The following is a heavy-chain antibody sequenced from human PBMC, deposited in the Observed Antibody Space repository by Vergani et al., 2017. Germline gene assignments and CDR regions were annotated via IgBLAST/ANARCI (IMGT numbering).Heavy chain of an antibody. CDR1: GESLRSGSHY. CDR3: ARSRPYCTSGSCPAI. V-gene: IGHV4-61*02. J-gene: IGHJ4*02. CDR2: IHTGGST. D-gene: IGHD2-15*01. Sequence: QVKLQESGPGLLKPSQTLSLTCTVSGESLRSGSHYWRWLRQPAGQGTEWIGHIHTGGSTALNPSFKSRVSISVDTSKGQFSLKLNSVTVADTAVDYVARSRPYCTSGSCPAIWGQGTLVTVSS.